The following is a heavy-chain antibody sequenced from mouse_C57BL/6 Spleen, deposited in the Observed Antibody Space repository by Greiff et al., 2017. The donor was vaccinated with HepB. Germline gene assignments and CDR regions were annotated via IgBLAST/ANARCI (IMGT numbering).Heavy chain of an antibody. CDR2: IWSGGST. CDR1: GFSLTSYG. Sequence: QVQLKESGPGLVQPSQSLSITCTVSGFSLTSYGVHWVRQSPGKGLEWLGVIWSGGSTDYNAAFISRLSISKDNSKSQVFFKMNSLQADDTAIYYCARNRGYDYEGYFDVWGTGTTVTVSS. V-gene: IGHV2-2*01. CDR3: ARNRGYDYEGYFDV. D-gene: IGHD2-4*01. J-gene: IGHJ1*03.